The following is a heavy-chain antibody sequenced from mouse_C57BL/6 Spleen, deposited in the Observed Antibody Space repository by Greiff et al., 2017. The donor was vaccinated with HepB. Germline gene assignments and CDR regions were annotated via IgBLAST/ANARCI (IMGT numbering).Heavy chain of an antibody. CDR1: GYAFSSSW. V-gene: IGHV1-82*01. CDR3: ARSAIYYDYDGAWFAY. J-gene: IGHJ3*01. Sequence: QVQLQQSGPELVKPGASVKISCKASGYAFSSSWMNWVKQRPGKGLEWIGRIYPGDGDTNYNGKFKGKATLTADKSSSTAYMQLSSLTSEDSAVYFCARSAIYYDYDGAWFAYWGQVTLVTVSA. D-gene: IGHD2-4*01. CDR2: IYPGDGDT.